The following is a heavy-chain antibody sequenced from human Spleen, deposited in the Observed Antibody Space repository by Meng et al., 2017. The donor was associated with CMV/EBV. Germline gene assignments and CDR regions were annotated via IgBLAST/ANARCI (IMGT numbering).Heavy chain of an antibody. CDR3: ASTRWLPIPGRRGWRGLDY. J-gene: IGHJ4*02. V-gene: IGHV1-2*02. CDR1: GYTFTGYY. D-gene: IGHD5-24*01. Sequence: ASVKVSCKASGYTFTGYYIHWVRQAPGQGLEWMGWINPNSGGTNYAQKFQGRVTMTRDTSSSTAYMELSRLRSDDTAVYYCASTRWLPIPGRRGWRGLDYWGQGTLVTVS. CDR2: INPNSGGT.